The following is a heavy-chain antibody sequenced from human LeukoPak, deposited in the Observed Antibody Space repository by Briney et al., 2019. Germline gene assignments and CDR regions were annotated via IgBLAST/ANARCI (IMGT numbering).Heavy chain of an antibody. Sequence: PGGSLRLSCAASGFSFSSYAMNWVRQAPGKGLEWVSSISDSDSYIYYADSVKGRFTISRDNAKNSLRLQMNSLRAEDTAVYYCARDVRGSGSYPTYYYTGMDVWGQGTTVTVSS. CDR2: ISDSDSYI. V-gene: IGHV3-21*01. CDR1: GFSFSSYA. D-gene: IGHD3-10*01. J-gene: IGHJ6*02. CDR3: ARDVRGSGSYPTYYYTGMDV.